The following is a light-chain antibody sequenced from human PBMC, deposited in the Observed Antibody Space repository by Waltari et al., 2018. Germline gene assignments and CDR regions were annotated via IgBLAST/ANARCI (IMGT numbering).Light chain of an antibody. V-gene: IGKV3-20*01. CDR1: QSVSRT. CDR2: GAS. J-gene: IGKJ1*01. CDR3: QHYVRLPVT. Sequence: EIVLTQSPGTLALSPGERATLSCRASQSVSRTLAWYQQKPCQAPRLLIYGASTRATGIPDRFSGSGSGTDFSLTISRLEPEDFAVYYCQHYVRLPVTFGQGTKVEIK.